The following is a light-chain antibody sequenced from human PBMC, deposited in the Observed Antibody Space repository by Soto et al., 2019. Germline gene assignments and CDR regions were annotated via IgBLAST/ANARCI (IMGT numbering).Light chain of an antibody. CDR1: QSVSSSS. CDR2: GAS. J-gene: IGKJ1*01. CDR3: QQYGSSPRT. V-gene: IGKV3-20*01. Sequence: EIVLTQFPDTLSLSLGERATLSCRASQSVSSSSLAWYQQKRGQAPRLLIHGASSRATGIPDRFSGSGSGTDFTRTISRLEPEDFAVYYSQQYGSSPRTFGQGTKVDIK.